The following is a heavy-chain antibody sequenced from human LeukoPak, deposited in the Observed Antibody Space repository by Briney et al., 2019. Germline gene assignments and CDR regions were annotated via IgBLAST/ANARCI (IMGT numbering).Heavy chain of an antibody. J-gene: IGHJ1*01. CDR2: INAGNGNT. CDR1: GYTFTSYA. CDR3: ARRLRSRSLESLTGAEYLQD. D-gene: IGHD2/OR15-2a*01. Sequence: ASVKVSCKASGYTFTSYAMHWVRQAPGQRLEWMGWINAGNGNTKYSQKFQGRVTITRDTSASTAYMELSSLRPEDTAVYYCARRLRSRSLESLTGAEYLQDWGQGTLVTVSS. V-gene: IGHV1-3*01.